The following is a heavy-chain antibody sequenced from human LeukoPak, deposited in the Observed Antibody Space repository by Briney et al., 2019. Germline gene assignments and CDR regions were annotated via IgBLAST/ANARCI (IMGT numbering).Heavy chain of an antibody. D-gene: IGHD4-17*01. V-gene: IGHV1-69*06. Sequence: SVKVSCKASGGTFNNYAMSWVRQAPGQGLEWMGGIIPIFARANYAQKFQGRVTITADKSTSTAYMELSSLRSEDTAVYYCARAVQVTTGGLFDYWGQGTLVTVSS. CDR3: ARAVQVTTGGLFDY. CDR2: IIPIFARA. CDR1: GGTFNNYA. J-gene: IGHJ4*02.